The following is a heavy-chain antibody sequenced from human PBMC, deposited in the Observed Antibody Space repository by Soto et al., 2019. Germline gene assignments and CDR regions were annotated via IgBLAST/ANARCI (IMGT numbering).Heavy chain of an antibody. CDR1: GGSMSRYS. D-gene: IGHD6-13*01. CDR3: ARQSSFSNSYYLYY. V-gene: IGHV4-59*01. Sequence: PSETLSLTCVVSGGSMSRYSWSWIRQPPGKGLEWIGYIYYSGTTTYNPSLKSRLTMSIDTSRNQFSLKLSSVTAADTAVYYCARQSSFSNSYYLYYCGQGTPVTVSA. J-gene: IGHJ4*02. CDR2: IYYSGTT.